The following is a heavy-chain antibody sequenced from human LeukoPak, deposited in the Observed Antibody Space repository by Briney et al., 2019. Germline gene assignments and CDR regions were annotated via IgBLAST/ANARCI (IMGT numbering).Heavy chain of an antibody. CDR1: GGSISSYS. J-gene: IGHJ4*02. V-gene: IGHV4-59*01. D-gene: IGHD6-13*01. CDR3: ARGRAGMDY. Sequence: SETLSLTCTVSGGSISSYSWSWIRQPPGKGLEWIGYIYYSGSTNYNPSLKSRVTISVDTSKNQFSLKLSSVTAADTAVYYCARGRAGMDYWGQGTLVTVSS. CDR2: IYYSGST.